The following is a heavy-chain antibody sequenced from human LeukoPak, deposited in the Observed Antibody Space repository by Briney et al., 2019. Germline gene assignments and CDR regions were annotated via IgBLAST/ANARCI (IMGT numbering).Heavy chain of an antibody. CDR1: GFTFSDYY. CDR3: ARINCGGDCFHSGY. V-gene: IGHV3-11*04. CDR2: ITNSGSTI. Sequence: PGGSLRLSCAASGFTFSDYYMSWIRQAPGKGLEWISYITNSGSTIYYADSVKGRFTISRDNAKNSLYLQMNSLRAEDTAVYYCARINCGGDCFHSGYWGQGTLVTVSS. D-gene: IGHD2-21*02. J-gene: IGHJ4*02.